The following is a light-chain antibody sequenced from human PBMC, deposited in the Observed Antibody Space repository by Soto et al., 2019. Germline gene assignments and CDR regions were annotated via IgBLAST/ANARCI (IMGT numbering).Light chain of an antibody. V-gene: IGKV4-1*01. Sequence: DIVMTQSPDSLSVSLGERATINCKSSQSVLSSSNNKNYLAWYQQKPGQPPKVVIYWASTRGSGVPDRLSGSGSGTDFNLTISSLQAEDVAVYYCKHYYSSPLTFGGGTKVDIK. CDR2: WAS. J-gene: IGKJ4*01. CDR3: KHYYSSPLT. CDR1: QSVLSSSNNKNY.